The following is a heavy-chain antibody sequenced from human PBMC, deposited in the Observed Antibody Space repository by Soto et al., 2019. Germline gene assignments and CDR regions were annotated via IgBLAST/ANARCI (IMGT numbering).Heavy chain of an antibody. CDR2: IYYSGST. D-gene: IGHD2-2*01. CDR1: GGSISSGDYY. Sequence: PSETLSLTCTVSGGSISSGDYYWSWIRQPPGKGLEWIGYIYYSGSTYYNPSLKSRVTISVDTSKNQFSLKLSSVTTADTAVYYCARVRPYCSSTSCYPNWFDPWGQGTRGTVSS. V-gene: IGHV4-30-4*01. CDR3: ARVRPYCSSTSCYPNWFDP. J-gene: IGHJ5*02.